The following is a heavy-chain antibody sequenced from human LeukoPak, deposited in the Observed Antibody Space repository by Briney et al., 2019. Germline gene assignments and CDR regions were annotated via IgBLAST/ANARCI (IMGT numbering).Heavy chain of an antibody. CDR3: ASGDGYNPL. Sequence: PSETLSLTCAVSGGSISSSSYYWGWIRQPPGKGLEWIGSIYYSGSTYYNPSLKSRVTISVDTSKNQFSLKLSSVTAADTAVYYCASGDGYNPLWGQGTLVTVSS. J-gene: IGHJ4*02. CDR1: GGSISSSSYY. D-gene: IGHD5-24*01. V-gene: IGHV4-39*07. CDR2: IYYSGST.